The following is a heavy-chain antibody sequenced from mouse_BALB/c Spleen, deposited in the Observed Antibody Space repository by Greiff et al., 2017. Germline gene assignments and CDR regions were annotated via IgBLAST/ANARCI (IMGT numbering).Heavy chain of an antibody. CDR2: IYPGDGDT. D-gene: IGHD2-10*02. J-gene: IGHJ4*01. Sequence: VQLQESGAELARPGASVKLSCKASGYTFTSYWMQWVKQRPGQGLEWIGAIYPGDGDTRYTQKFKGKATLTADKSSSTAYMQLSSLASEDSAVYYCARRGYGRDYAMDYGGQGTSGTVSS. V-gene: IGHV1-87*01. CDR3: ARRGYGRDYAMDY. CDR1: GYTFTSYW.